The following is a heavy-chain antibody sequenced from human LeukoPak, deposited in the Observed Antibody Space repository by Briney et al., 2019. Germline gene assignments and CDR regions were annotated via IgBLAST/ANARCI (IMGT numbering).Heavy chain of an antibody. Sequence: SDTLFLTCTLSGGSVSRGSYYWSWIRQPPGKGLEWIGYIHYSGSTNYNPALKSRVSISVDTSKNQFSLKLSSVTAADTAVYYCAREGWYYYDSSGENAFDIWGQGTMVTVSS. CDR3: AREGWYYYDSSGENAFDI. CDR2: IHYSGST. CDR1: GGSVSRGSYY. J-gene: IGHJ3*02. D-gene: IGHD3-22*01. V-gene: IGHV4-61*01.